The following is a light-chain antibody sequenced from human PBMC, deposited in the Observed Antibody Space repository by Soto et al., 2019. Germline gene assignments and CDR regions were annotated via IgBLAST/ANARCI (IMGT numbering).Light chain of an antibody. V-gene: IGLV2-14*01. CDR2: DVS. CDR1: SSDVGGYNY. J-gene: IGLJ1*01. CDR3: SSYTSSSTLSYV. Sequence: QSVLTEPGSVSGSPGQSITISCTGTSSDVGGYNYVSWYQQHPGKAPKLMIYDVSNRPSGVSNRFSGSKSGNTASLTISGLQAEDEADYYCSSYTSSSTLSYVFGTGTKVTVL.